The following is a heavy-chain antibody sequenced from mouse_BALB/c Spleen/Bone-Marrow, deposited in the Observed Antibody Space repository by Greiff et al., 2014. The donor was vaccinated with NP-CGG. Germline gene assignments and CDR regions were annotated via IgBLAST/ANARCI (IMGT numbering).Heavy chain of an antibody. V-gene: IGHV3-2*02. CDR2: ISYSGST. D-gene: IGHD3-1*01. Sequence: DVHLVESGPGLVKPSQSLSLTCTVPGYSITSDYAWNWIRQFPGNKLEWMGYISYSGSTSYNPSLKSRISITRDTSKNQFFLQLNSVTTEDTATYYCARGGARATGWFAYWGQGTLVTVSA. CDR3: ARGGARATGWFAY. J-gene: IGHJ3*01. CDR1: GYSITSDYA.